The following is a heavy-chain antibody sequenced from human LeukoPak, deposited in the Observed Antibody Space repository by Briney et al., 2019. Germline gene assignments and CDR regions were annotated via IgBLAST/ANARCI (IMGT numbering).Heavy chain of an antibody. CDR3: ARDYHANSGYYFPDY. D-gene: IGHD3-22*01. V-gene: IGHV1-46*01. CDR1: GYTFPSHH. J-gene: IGHJ4*02. Sequence: ASVKVSCKASGYTFPSHHMHWVRQAPGQGLEWMGIINPSGGGTTDVQKFQGRVTMTRDMSTTTVYMELSSLRSEVTAVYYCARDYHANSGYYFPDYWGQGTLVTVSS. CDR2: INPSGGGT.